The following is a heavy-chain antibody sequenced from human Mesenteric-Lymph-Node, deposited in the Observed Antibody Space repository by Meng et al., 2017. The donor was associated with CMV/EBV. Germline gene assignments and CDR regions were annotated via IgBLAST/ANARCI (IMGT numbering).Heavy chain of an antibody. V-gene: IGHV4-39*07. D-gene: IGHD2-15*01. J-gene: IGHJ5*02. CDR2: IYYSGST. CDR3: ARFIVAGWFDP. CDR1: GGSISSSSYY. Sequence: SETLSLTCTVSGGSISSSSYYWGWIRQPPGKGLEWIGSIYYSGSTYYNPSLKSRVTISVDTSKNQFSLKLSSVTAADTAVYYCARFIVAGWFDPWGQGTPVTVSS.